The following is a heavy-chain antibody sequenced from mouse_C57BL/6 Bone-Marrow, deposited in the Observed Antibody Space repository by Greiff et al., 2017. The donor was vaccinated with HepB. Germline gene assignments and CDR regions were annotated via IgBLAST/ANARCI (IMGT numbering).Heavy chain of an antibody. D-gene: IGHD1-1*01. V-gene: IGHV1-75*01. CDR1: GYTFTDYY. Sequence: VQLKESGPELVKPGASVKISCKASGYTFTDYYINWVKQRPGQGLEWIGWIFPGSGSTYYNEKFKGKATLTVDKSSSTAYMLLSSLTSEDSAVYFCARWLYYYGSSPYYFDYWGQGTTLTVSS. CDR2: IFPGSGST. J-gene: IGHJ2*01. CDR3: ARWLYYYGSSPYYFDY.